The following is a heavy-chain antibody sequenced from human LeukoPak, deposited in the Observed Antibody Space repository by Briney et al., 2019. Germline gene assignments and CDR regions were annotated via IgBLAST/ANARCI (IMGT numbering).Heavy chain of an antibody. V-gene: IGHV4-39*01. D-gene: IGHD3-10*01. CDR3: ARRMWFGELYYFDY. J-gene: IGHJ4*02. CDR1: GGSISSSSYY. CDR2: IYYSGST. Sequence: ASETLSLTCTVSGGSISSSSYYWGWIRQPPGKGLEWIGSIYYSGSTYHNPSLKSRVTISVDTSKNQFSLKLSSVTAADTAVYYCARRMWFGELYYFDYWGQGTLVTVSS.